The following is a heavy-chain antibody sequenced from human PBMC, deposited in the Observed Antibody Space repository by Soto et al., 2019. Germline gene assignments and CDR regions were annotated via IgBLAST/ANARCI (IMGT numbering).Heavy chain of an antibody. CDR1: GFTFSSYW. V-gene: IGHV3-7*04. D-gene: IGHD3-22*01. Sequence: EVQLVESGGGLVQPGGSLRLSCAASGFTFSSYWMSWVRQAPGKGLEWVANIKPDGSERWYVDSVKGRFTISRDNAKNSLYRQMNSLRAEDTAVYYCARGDYYDSSGPFSDAFDIWGQGTLVTVSS. CDR2: IKPDGSER. CDR3: ARGDYYDSSGPFSDAFDI. J-gene: IGHJ3*02.